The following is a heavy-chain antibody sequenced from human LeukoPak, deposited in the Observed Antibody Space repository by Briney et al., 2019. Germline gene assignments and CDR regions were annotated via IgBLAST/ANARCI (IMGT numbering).Heavy chain of an antibody. J-gene: IGHJ4*02. D-gene: IGHD6-6*01. CDR2: IRYDGSNK. Sequence: PGRSLKLSSAASGFTFSSYAMHWVRQAPGKGLEWVAFIRYDGSNKYYADSVKGRFTISRDNSKNTLYLQMNSLRAEDTAVYYCASHSSSTYYFDYWGQGTLVTVSS. V-gene: IGHV3-30*04. CDR3: ASHSSSTYYFDY. CDR1: GFTFSSYA.